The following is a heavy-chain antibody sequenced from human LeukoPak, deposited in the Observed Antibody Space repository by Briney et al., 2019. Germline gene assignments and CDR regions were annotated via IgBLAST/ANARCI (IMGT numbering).Heavy chain of an antibody. D-gene: IGHD6-13*01. CDR1: GYSLTELS. J-gene: IGHJ4*02. CDR2: YDPEDGET. V-gene: IGHV1-24*01. Sequence: ASVKVSCKVSGYSLTELSMHWVRQAPGKGLEWMGSYDPEDGETIYAQKFQGRVTMTEDTSIDTAYMELSSLRSEDTAVYYCATSARSWFPYDYWGQGTLVTVSS. CDR3: ATSARSWFPYDY.